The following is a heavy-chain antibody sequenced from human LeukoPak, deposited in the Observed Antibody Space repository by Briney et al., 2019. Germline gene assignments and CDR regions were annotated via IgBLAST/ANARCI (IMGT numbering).Heavy chain of an antibody. Sequence: MPSETLSLTCTVSGGSISTYYWSWIRQPPGKGLEWIGYIHYSGATSYNPSLNSRVTVSVDTSKNQLSLKLNSVTAADTAVYYCAREYSAFEIWGPGTMVTVSS. CDR3: AREYSAFEI. J-gene: IGHJ3*02. CDR2: IHYSGAT. V-gene: IGHV4-59*01. D-gene: IGHD1-1*01. CDR1: GGSISTYY.